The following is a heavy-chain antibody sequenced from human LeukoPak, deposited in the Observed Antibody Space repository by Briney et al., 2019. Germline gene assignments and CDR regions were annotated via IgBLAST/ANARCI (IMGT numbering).Heavy chain of an antibody. J-gene: IGHJ1*01. CDR2: INHSGST. CDR3: ARGLEYDILTGYPEYFQH. D-gene: IGHD3-9*01. CDR1: GGSFSGYY. V-gene: IGHV4-34*01. Sequence: SETLSLTCAVYGGSFSGYYWSWIRQPPGKGLEWIGEINHSGSTNYNPPLKSRVTISVDTSKNQFSLKLSSVTAADTAVYYCARGLEYDILTGYPEYFQHWGQGTLVTVSS.